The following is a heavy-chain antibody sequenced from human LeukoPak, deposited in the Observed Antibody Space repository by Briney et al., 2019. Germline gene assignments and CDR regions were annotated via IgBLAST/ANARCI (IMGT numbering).Heavy chain of an antibody. D-gene: IGHD6-13*01. V-gene: IGHV3-7*01. Sequence: GGSLRLSCVGSGFILRAYWMAWVRQAPGKGLEWVANINRDGSQKNHVDSVQGRFTISRDNSKNTLYLQMNSLRAEDTAVYYCARDLYSSSPRGDYWGQGTLVTVSS. CDR1: GFILRAYW. CDR2: INRDGSQK. CDR3: ARDLYSSSPRGDY. J-gene: IGHJ4*02.